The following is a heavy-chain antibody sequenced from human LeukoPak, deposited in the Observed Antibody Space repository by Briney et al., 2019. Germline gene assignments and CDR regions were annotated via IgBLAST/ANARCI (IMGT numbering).Heavy chain of an antibody. CDR1: GYSISTGYY. J-gene: IGHJ5*02. CDR3: ARARYFDSSRYYYDFAP. V-gene: IGHV4-38-2*02. D-gene: IGHD3-22*01. Sequence: SETLSLTCTVSGYSISTGYYWGWIRQPPGKGLEWIGDFYHSGKTYYDPSLKSRLTISVDTSRNQFSLTVRSVTAADTAVYYCARARYFDSSRYYYDFAPWGHRTLGT. CDR2: FYHSGKT.